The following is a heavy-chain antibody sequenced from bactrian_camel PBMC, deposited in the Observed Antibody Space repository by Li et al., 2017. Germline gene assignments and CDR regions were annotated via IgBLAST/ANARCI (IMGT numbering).Heavy chain of an antibody. CDR2: YDSSDGST. J-gene: IGHJ4*01. V-gene: IGHV3S26*01. CDR1: GYTYSADC. D-gene: IGHD3*01. Sequence: VQLVESGGGSVQAGGSLRLSCVVSGYTYSADCMVWFRQSSGKEREPVATYDSSDGSTGYADSVKGRFTISKDNNKNRLYLQMNSLKPEDTAIYYCAAAKGLPDLLRGGYLSARSYNYWGRGTQVTVS. CDR3: AAAKGLPDLLRGGYLSARSYNY.